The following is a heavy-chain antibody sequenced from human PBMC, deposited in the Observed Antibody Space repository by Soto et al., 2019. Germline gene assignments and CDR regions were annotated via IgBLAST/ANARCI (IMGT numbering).Heavy chain of an antibody. CDR2: IDPSDSYT. J-gene: IGHJ5*02. D-gene: IGHD5-18*01. CDR3: ALDTAMVPWFDP. V-gene: IGHV5-10-1*01. CDR1: GYSFTSYW. Sequence: LGESLKISCKGSGYSFTSYWISWVRQMPGKGLEWMGRIDPSDSYTNYSPSFQGHVTISADKSISTAYLQWSSLKASDTAMYYCALDTAMVPWFDPWGQGTLVTVSS.